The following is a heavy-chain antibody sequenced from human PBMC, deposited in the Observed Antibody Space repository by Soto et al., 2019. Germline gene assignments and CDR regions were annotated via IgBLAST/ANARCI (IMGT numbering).Heavy chain of an antibody. CDR1: GGTFSSYA. CDR3: ASQKDYFDISVYYPDY. CDR2: IIPIFGTA. V-gene: IGHV1-69*13. D-gene: IGHD3-22*01. Sequence: ASVKVSCKASGGTFSSYAISWVRQAPGQGREWMGGIIPIFGTANYAQKFQGRVTITADESTSTAYMELSSLRSEDTAVYYGASQKDYFDISVYYPDYWGQGTLVTVSS. J-gene: IGHJ4*02.